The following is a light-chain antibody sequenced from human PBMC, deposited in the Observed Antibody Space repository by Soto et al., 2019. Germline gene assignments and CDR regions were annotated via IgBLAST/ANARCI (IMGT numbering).Light chain of an antibody. Sequence: SGLTQSPVTLSVSPGERATLSCRASQSVSSYLAWYQQKPGQAPRLLIYDASNRATGIPARFSGSGSGTDFTLTLSRLEPEDFAVYYCQQYGSSLTWTFGQGTKVDI. J-gene: IGKJ1*01. CDR3: QQYGSSLTWT. CDR2: DAS. CDR1: QSVSSY. V-gene: IGKV3-20*01.